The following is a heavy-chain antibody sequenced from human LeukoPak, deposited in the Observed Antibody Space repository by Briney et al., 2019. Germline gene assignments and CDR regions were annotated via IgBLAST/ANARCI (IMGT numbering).Heavy chain of an antibody. V-gene: IGHV3-49*04. D-gene: IGHD6-19*01. CDR1: GFTLGDYA. J-gene: IGHJ4*02. Sequence: GGSLRLSCTASGFTLGDYAMSWVRQAPGKGLEWVGFIRSKAYGGTTEYAASVKGRFTISRDDSTNIAYLQMNSLKTEDTAVYYCTRARGAVAGMMFDYWGQGTLVTVSS. CDR2: IRSKAYGGTT. CDR3: TRARGAVAGMMFDY.